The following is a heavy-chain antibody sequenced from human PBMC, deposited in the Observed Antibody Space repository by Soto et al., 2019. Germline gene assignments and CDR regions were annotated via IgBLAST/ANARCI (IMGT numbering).Heavy chain of an antibody. V-gene: IGHV4-4*08. J-gene: IGHJ6*02. Sequence: PSENLSLTCTVSGGSITRYFWSWIRQSPGKGLEWIIHIYSSGTINYNPSLKSRVTISRDTSKNQFSLKLRSVTAADTAVYYCARWFYYCSGSYYEYYYYGMDVWGQGTTVTVSS. CDR3: ARWFYYCSGSYYEYYYYGMDV. CDR2: IYSSGTI. D-gene: IGHD3-10*01. CDR1: GGSITRYF.